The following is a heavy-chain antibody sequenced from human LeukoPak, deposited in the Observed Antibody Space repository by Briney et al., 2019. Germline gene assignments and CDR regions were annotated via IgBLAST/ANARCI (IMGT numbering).Heavy chain of an antibody. CDR2: ISYDGSNK. Sequence: PGRSLRLSCAASGFTFSSYAMHWVRQAPGKGLEWVAVISYDGSNKYYADSVKGRFTISRDNSKNTLYLQMNSLRAGDTAVYYCARARGYSYGSGALDPWGQGTLVTVSS. J-gene: IGHJ5*02. CDR1: GFTFSSYA. CDR3: ARARGYSYGSGALDP. V-gene: IGHV3-30-3*01. D-gene: IGHD5-18*01.